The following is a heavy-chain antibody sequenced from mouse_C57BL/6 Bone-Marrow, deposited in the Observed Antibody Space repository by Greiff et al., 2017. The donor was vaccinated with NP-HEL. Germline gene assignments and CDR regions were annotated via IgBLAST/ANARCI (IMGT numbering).Heavy chain of an antibody. CDR2: SRNKANDYTT. Sequence: EVKLVESGGGLVQSGRSLRLSCATSGFTFSDFYMEWVRQAPGKGLEWIAASRNKANDYTTEYSASVKGRFIVSRDTSQSILYLQMNALRAEDTAIYYYARDNWDWYFDVWGTGTTVTVSS. CDR3: ARDNWDWYFDV. J-gene: IGHJ1*03. CDR1: GFTFSDFY. D-gene: IGHD4-1*01. V-gene: IGHV7-1*01.